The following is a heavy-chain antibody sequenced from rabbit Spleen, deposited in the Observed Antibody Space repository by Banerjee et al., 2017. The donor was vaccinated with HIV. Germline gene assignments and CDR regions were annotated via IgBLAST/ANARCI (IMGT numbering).Heavy chain of an antibody. V-gene: IGHV1S47*01. D-gene: IGHD4-1*01. Sequence: QEQLEESGGGLVQPGGSLKLSCKASGFDFSSYGVSWVRQAPGKGLEWIGYIDPVFGITYYANWVNGRFSISRENAQNTVFLQMTSLTAADTATYFCAREGSSGWGGYFDLWGPGTLVTVS. CDR2: IDPVFGIT. CDR3: AREGSSGWGGYFDL. CDR1: GFDFSSYG. J-gene: IGHJ4*01.